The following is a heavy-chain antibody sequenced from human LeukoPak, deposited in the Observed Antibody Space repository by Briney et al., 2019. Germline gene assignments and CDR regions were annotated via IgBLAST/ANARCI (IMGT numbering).Heavy chain of an antibody. CDR1: GFTFSSYG. D-gene: IGHD6-13*01. CDR2: ISGSGGST. CDR3: ARRWSFDH. Sequence: GGSLRLSCAASGFTFSSYGMSWVRQAPGEGLEWVSAISGSGGSTYYADSVKGRFTISRDNSKNTLYLQMNSLRVEDTAVYYCARRWSFDHWGQGTLVTVSS. J-gene: IGHJ4*02. V-gene: IGHV3-23*01.